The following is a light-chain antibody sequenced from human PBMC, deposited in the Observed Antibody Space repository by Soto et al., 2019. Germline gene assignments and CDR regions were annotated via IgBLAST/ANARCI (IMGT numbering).Light chain of an antibody. CDR1: RSNIGSNP. CDR2: SNN. Sequence: QSVLTQPPSASGTPGQRFTISCSGSRSNIGSNPVNWYQQLPGTAPKLLIDSNNQRPSGVPDRFSGSRSGTSASLAISGLQSEDEADYYCAAWDDSIYGRVFGTGTKVTV. V-gene: IGLV1-44*01. J-gene: IGLJ1*01. CDR3: AAWDDSIYGRV.